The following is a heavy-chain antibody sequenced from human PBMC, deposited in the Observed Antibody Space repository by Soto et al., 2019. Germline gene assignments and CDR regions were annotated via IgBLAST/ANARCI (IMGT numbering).Heavy chain of an antibody. Sequence: SGPTLVNPTQTLTLTCTFSGFSLSTSGMCLSWIRQPPGKALEWLALIDWDDDKYYSTSLKTRLSISKDTFKNQVVLRMTNMDPVDTATYYCARGGTTEGPGTALRYGMDVWGQGTTVTVSS. CDR3: ARGGTTEGPGTALRYGMDV. CDR2: IDWDDDK. J-gene: IGHJ6*02. V-gene: IGHV2-70*01. D-gene: IGHD1-7*01. CDR1: GFSLSTSGMC.